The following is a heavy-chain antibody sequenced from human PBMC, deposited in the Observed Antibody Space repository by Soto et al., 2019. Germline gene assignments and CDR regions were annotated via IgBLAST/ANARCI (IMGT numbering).Heavy chain of an antibody. J-gene: IGHJ5*02. CDR3: ARGKTFFGVVTRRWFDP. D-gene: IGHD3-3*01. V-gene: IGHV4-31*03. CDR1: GGSISSGGYY. CDR2: IYYSGST. Sequence: PSETLSLTCTVSGGSISSGGYYWSWIRQHPGKGLEWIGYIYYSGSTYYNPSLKSRVTISVDTSKNQFSLKLSSVTAADTAVYYCARGKTFFGVVTRRWFDPWGQGTLLTVSS.